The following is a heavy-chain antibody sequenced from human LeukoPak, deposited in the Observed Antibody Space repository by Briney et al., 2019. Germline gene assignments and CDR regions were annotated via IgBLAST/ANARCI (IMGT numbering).Heavy chain of an antibody. CDR3: EGYYDSSGSALDY. D-gene: IGHD3-22*01. CDR1: GFTFSSYS. Sequence: GGSLRLSCAASGFTFSSYSMNWVRQAPGKGLEWVAFIRYDGTNKYYADSVKGRFTISRDNSKNTLYLQMNSLRAEDTAVYYCEGYYDSSGSALDYWGQGTLVTVSP. J-gene: IGHJ4*02. CDR2: IRYDGTNK. V-gene: IGHV3-30*02.